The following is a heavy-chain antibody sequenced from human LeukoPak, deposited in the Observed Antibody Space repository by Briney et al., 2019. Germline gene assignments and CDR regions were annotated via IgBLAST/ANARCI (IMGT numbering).Heavy chain of an antibody. CDR1: GYSFTSYW. D-gene: IGHD4-17*01. V-gene: IGHV5-51*01. Sequence: GDSLKLSCKGSGYSFTSYWIGCVRQLRGKGLGWMGIIFPGDSDNRARPSLHSQATISDDKSISPAYLRASSMPASPPVIYLCARQGGYGDYGYWGQGTLVTVSS. J-gene: IGHJ4*02. CDR3: ARQGGYGDYGY. CDR2: IFPGDSDN.